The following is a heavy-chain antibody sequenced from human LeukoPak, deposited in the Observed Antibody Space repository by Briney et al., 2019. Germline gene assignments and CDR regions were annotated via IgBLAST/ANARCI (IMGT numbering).Heavy chain of an antibody. Sequence: GGSLRLSCAASGFTFSSYSMNWVRQAPGKGLEWVSSISSSSSYIYYADSVKGRFTISRDNAKNSLYLQMNSLRAEDTAVYYCARDCSGGSCYFAFDYWGQGTPVTVSS. J-gene: IGHJ4*02. CDR1: GFTFSSYS. D-gene: IGHD2-15*01. CDR2: ISSSSSYI. CDR3: ARDCSGGSCYFAFDY. V-gene: IGHV3-21*01.